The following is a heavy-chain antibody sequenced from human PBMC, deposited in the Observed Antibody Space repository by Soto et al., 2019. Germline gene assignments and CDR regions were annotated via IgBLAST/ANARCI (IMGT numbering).Heavy chain of an antibody. J-gene: IGHJ4*02. D-gene: IGHD2-15*01. CDR1: GGSISSSSYY. CDR2: IYYSGST. V-gene: IGHV4-39*01. Sequence: QLQLQESGPGLVKPSETLSLTCTVSGGSISSSSYYWGWIRQPPGKGLEWIGSIYYSGSTYYNPSLKSRATISADTSKNQFALKLSSAPAADTAVYDCARHTPPISISDHWGQGTLVTVSS. CDR3: ARHTPPISISDH.